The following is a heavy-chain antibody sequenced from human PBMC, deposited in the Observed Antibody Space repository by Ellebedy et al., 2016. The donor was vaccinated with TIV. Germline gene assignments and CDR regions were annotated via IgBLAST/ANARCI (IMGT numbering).Heavy chain of an antibody. J-gene: IGHJ4*02. CDR1: GGSISSYY. D-gene: IGHD3-16*01. CDR3: ARGPRGYVDY. V-gene: IGHV4-59*01. Sequence: SETLSLXCTVSGGSISSYYWSWIRQPPGKGLEWIGYIYYSGSTNYNPSLTSRVTISVDTSKNQFHLKLSSVTAADTAVYYCARGPRGYVDYWGQGTLVTVSS. CDR2: IYYSGST.